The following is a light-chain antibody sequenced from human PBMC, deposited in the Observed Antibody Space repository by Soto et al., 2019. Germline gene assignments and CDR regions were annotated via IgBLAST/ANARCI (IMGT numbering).Light chain of an antibody. J-gene: IGKJ5*01. Sequence: IVLTPSPAPPFFSPGERATLSFRARQSVSSYFAWYQQKPGQAPRLLIYDASNRATGIPARFSGSGSGTDFTLTISSLEPEDFAVYYCQQRSKRSTFGQGTRLEIK. CDR1: QSVSSY. V-gene: IGKV3-11*01. CDR3: QQRSKRST. CDR2: DAS.